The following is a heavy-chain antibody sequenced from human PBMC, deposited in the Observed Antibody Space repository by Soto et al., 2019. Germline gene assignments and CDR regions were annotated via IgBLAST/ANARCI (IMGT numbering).Heavy chain of an antibody. CDR1: GYTFTTYD. J-gene: IGHJ4*02. CDR2: MNPYTGKA. V-gene: IGHV1-8*01. Sequence: QVQLVQSGAEVKKPGASVKVSCKASGYTFTTYDINWVRQAPGQGLEWMGWMNPYTGKAGYAQKFQGRVTMTRDNSISTAYMELSGLRFEDTAVYYCARRKERSGPNYFDYWGQGTLVTVSS. D-gene: IGHD6-25*01. CDR3: ARRKERSGPNYFDY.